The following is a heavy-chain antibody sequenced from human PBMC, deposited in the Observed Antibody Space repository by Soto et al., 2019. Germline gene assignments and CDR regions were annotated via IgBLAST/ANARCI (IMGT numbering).Heavy chain of an antibody. CDR1: GFTLSKTW. V-gene: IGHV3-15*07. CDR3: ITRDYVH. Sequence: GDRRLPCAASGFTLSKTWMNWVRQAPGKGLEWVGRIKSKTDGGTTDYNTPVKGRFTISRDDSKNTLFLQMNTLKTEDTALYYCITRDYVHWGQGTLVTVS. D-gene: IGHD4-17*01. CDR2: IKSKTDGGTT. J-gene: IGHJ4*02.